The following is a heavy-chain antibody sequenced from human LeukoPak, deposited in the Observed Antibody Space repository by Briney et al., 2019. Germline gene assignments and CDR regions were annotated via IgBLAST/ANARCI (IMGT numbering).Heavy chain of an antibody. CDR2: IFYSGNT. V-gene: IGHV4-59*01. CDR1: GDSLSSYY. D-gene: IGHD2-2*01. CDR3: ARGSAQYCSSTSWYVLSYYYYYYMDG. Sequence: TSETLSLTCSVSGDSLSSYYWNWIRQPPGKGLEWIGYIFYSGNTNSNPSLKSRVTISVGQPKNQFSLNLTSVTAADTAVYYWARGSAQYCSSTSWYVLSYYYYYYMDGWGKGTTVTVSS. J-gene: IGHJ6*03.